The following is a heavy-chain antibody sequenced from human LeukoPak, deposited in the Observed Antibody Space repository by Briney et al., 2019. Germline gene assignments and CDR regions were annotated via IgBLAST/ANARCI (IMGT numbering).Heavy chain of an antibody. CDR3: ARDETGGGFDP. Sequence: GGSLRLSCAASGFAASGFTFSTFGMHWVRQAPGKGLEWVSSISSSSSYIYYADSVKGRFTISRDNAKNSLYLQMNSLRAEDTAVYYCARDETGGGFDPWGQGTLVTVSS. CDR1: GFAASGFTFSTFG. D-gene: IGHD1-1*01. J-gene: IGHJ5*02. CDR2: ISSSSSYI. V-gene: IGHV3-21*01.